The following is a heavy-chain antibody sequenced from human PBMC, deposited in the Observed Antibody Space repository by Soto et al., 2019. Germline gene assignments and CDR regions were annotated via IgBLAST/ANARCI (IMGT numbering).Heavy chain of an antibody. D-gene: IGHD5-12*01. Sequence: GASVTVSCKASGGTFSSYAISWVRQAPGQGLEWMGGIIPIFGTANYAQKFQGRVTITADESTSTAYMELGSLRSEDTAVYYCARDSVLSQGGKSGYAPYYYYYGMDVWGQGTTVTVSS. CDR3: ARDSVLSQGGKSGYAPYYYYYGMDV. CDR1: GGTFSSYA. CDR2: IIPIFGTA. V-gene: IGHV1-69*13. J-gene: IGHJ6*02.